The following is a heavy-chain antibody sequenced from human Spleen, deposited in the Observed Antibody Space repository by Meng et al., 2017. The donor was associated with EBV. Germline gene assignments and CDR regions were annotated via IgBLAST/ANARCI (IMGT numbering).Heavy chain of an antibody. CDR1: GASTGSFYY. J-gene: IGHJ5*02. D-gene: IGHD6-19*01. V-gene: IGHV4-39*01. Sequence: GQGPGKPSETPSAPCPVAGASTGSFYYWGWIRQPPGRGLEWIGSVHYTGSTYYSPSLKSRVTESVDTSKNQFSLRLTSVTAADTAVYYCARPFPSWQSPRLDPFGAWGQGTLVTVSS. CDR2: VHYTGST. CDR3: ARPFPSWQSPRLDPFGA.